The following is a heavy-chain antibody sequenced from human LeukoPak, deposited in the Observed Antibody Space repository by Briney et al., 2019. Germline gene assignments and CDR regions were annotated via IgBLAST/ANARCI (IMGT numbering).Heavy chain of an antibody. CDR3: ARTNVSVVGAKGDYFDY. V-gene: IGHV4-34*01. J-gene: IGHJ4*02. CDR2: INHSGNT. Sequence: SETLSLTCAVYGGSFSGYYWSWIRQPPGKGLEWIGEINHSGNTNYNPSLKSRVTISVDTSKNQFSLKLSSVTAADTAVYYCARTNVSVVGAKGDYFDYWGQGTLVTVSS. CDR1: GGSFSGYY. D-gene: IGHD2-15*01.